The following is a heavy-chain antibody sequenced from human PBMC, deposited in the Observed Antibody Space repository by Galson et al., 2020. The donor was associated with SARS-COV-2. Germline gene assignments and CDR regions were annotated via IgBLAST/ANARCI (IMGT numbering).Heavy chain of an antibody. Sequence: GESLKIACAASGFTFSSYAMHWVRQAPGKGLEWVAGISYDGSNKYYADSVKGRFTISRDNSKNTLYLQMNSLKAEDTAVYYCAADSNYGDYYYYYGMDVWGQGTTVTVSS. CDR1: GFTFSSYA. J-gene: IGHJ6*02. CDR2: ISYDGSNK. CDR3: AADSNYGDYYYYYGMDV. V-gene: IGHV3-30-3*01. D-gene: IGHD4-4*01.